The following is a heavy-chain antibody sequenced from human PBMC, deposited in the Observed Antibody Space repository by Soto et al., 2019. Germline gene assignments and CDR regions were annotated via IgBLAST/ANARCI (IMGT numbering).Heavy chain of an antibody. CDR1: GFTFNTYW. D-gene: IGHD3-9*01. J-gene: IGHJ4*02. CDR2: IKEDGSEE. V-gene: IGHV3-7*01. CDR3: VRSFSFDWLLFTLDY. Sequence: QLVESGGGLVQPGGSLRLSCATSGFTFNTYWMTWVRQAPVKGLEWVANIKEDGSEENYVDSVKGRFTISRDNGKNSLFLQMNRLRREDSAVYYCVRSFSFDWLLFTLDYWGQGTLVSVSS.